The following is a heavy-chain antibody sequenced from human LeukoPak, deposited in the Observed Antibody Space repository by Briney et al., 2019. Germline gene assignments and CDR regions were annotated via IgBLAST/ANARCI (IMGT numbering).Heavy chain of an antibody. CDR3: ARGLFNYDNSGLNY. V-gene: IGHV3-30-3*01. D-gene: IGHD3-22*01. CDR1: GFTFSSYA. CDR2: ISYDGSNK. J-gene: IGHJ4*02. Sequence: GGSLRLSCAASGFTFSSYAMHWVRQAPGKGLEWVAVISYDGSNKYYADSVKGRFTISRDNSKNTLYLQMNSLRAEDTAVYYCARGLFNYDNSGLNYWGQGTLVTVSS.